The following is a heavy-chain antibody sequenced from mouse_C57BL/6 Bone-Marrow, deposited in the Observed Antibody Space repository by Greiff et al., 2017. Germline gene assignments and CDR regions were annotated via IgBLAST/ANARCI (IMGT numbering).Heavy chain of an antibody. J-gene: IGHJ3*01. CDR2: INPDSSTI. Sequence: EVKLLESGGGLVQPGGSLKLSCAASGFDFSRYWMSWVRQAPGKGLEWIGEINPDSSTINYTPSLKDKFIISRDNAKNTLYLQMSKVRSEDTALYYCARPGYYSWIAHWGQGTLVTVSA. CDR1: GFDFSRYW. D-gene: IGHD2-12*01. CDR3: ARPGYYSWIAH. V-gene: IGHV4-1*02.